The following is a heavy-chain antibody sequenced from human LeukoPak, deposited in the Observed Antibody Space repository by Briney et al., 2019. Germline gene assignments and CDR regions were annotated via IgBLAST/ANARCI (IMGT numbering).Heavy chain of an antibody. CDR2: IRGSGGTT. CDR1: GFTFSSYA. J-gene: IGHJ4*02. CDR3: ARYARDGYGGNPFDY. D-gene: IGHD4-23*01. Sequence: GGSLRLSCAASGFTFSSYAMYWVRQAPGKGLEWVSTIRGSGGTTYYADSVKGRFTISRDNSKNTLYLQMNSLRAEDTAVYYCARYARDGYGGNPFDYWGQGTLVTVSS. V-gene: IGHV3-23*01.